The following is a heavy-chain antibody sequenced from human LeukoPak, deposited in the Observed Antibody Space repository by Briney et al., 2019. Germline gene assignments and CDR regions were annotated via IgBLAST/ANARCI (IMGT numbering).Heavy chain of an antibody. D-gene: IGHD2-2*01. Sequence: ASVKVSCKASGYTFTSYYMHWVRQAPGQGLEWMGIINPSGGSTSYAQKFQGRVTMTRDTSTSTVYMELSSLRSEYTAVYYCATLVEALSFDYWGQGTLVTVSS. V-gene: IGHV1-46*01. CDR2: INPSGGST. CDR3: ATLVEALSFDY. CDR1: GYTFTSYY. J-gene: IGHJ4*02.